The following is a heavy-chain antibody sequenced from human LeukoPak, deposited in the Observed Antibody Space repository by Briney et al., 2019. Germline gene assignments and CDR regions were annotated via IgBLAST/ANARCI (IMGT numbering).Heavy chain of an antibody. D-gene: IGHD3-3*01. CDR2: IKSKTDGGTT. CDR1: GFTFSSYA. Sequence: GGSLRLSCAASGFTFSSYAMNWVRQAPGKGLEWVGRIKSKTDGGTTDYAAPVKGRFTISRDDSKNTLYLQMNSLKTEDTAVYYCTTDPDTIFGLYYFDYWGQGTLVTVSS. CDR3: TTDPDTIFGLYYFDY. V-gene: IGHV3-15*07. J-gene: IGHJ4*02.